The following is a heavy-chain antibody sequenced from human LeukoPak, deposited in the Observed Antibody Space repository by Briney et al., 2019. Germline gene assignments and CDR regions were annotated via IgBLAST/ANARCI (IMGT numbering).Heavy chain of an antibody. V-gene: IGHV4-59*10. J-gene: IGHJ4*02. D-gene: IGHD1-26*01. CDR2: IYSGGST. CDR3: ARYRTSGSYLFDY. Sequence: SETLSLTCTVSGDFFSTYYWSWIRQPAGKGLEWIGHIYSGGSTNYNPSLKSRVTMLIDSSKNQFSLKMTSVTAADTAVYYCARYRTSGSYLFDYWGQGTLVTVSS. CDR1: GDFFSTYY.